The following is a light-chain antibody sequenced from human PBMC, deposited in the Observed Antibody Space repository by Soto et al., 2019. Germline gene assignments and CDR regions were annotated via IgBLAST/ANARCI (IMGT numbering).Light chain of an antibody. CDR3: HQYADYPQT. Sequence: EIVLTQSPGTLSLSPGERATLSCRASQIVAKNYLAWYQQKPGQAPRLLIYGPSTRATGIPDRFSGSGSGTDFTLTISRLEPEDFAVYYCHQYADYPQTFGQGTKVEIK. J-gene: IGKJ1*01. V-gene: IGKV3-20*01. CDR1: QIVAKNY. CDR2: GPS.